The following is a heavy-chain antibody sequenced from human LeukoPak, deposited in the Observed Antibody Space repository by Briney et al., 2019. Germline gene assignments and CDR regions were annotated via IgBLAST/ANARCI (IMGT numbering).Heavy chain of an antibody. D-gene: IGHD6-13*01. Sequence: PGGSLRLSCEVSGFTSSSYEMNWVRQAPGKGLEWVSYISRFGDTIYYADSVKGRFTISRDDAKKSLYLQMNSLRAEDTAVYYCASLYSSSWYGGGYWGQGTLVTVSS. J-gene: IGHJ4*02. CDR1: GFTSSSYE. CDR2: ISRFGDTI. CDR3: ASLYSSSWYGGGY. V-gene: IGHV3-48*03.